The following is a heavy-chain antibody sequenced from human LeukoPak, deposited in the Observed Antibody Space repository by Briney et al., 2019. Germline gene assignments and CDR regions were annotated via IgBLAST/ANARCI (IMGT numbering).Heavy chain of an antibody. CDR2: FSAGGGGS. V-gene: IGHV3-23*01. J-gene: IGHJ4*02. CDR1: GFTLSNFP. Sequence: PGVSLRLSCAASGFTLSNFPMSWVRQAPGKGLEWVSSFSAGGGGSYYADSVKGRFTTSRDNSKNTLYLQMNSLRAEDTAVYYCAKEAVRKFDFDYWGQGTLVTVSS. CDR3: AKEAVRKFDFDY. D-gene: IGHD1-14*01.